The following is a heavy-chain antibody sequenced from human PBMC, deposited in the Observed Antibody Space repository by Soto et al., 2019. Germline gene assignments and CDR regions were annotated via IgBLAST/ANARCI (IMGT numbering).Heavy chain of an antibody. Sequence: SETLSLTCTVSGGSISSSSYYWGWIRQPPGKGLEWIGSIYYSGSTYYNPSLKSRVTISVDTSKNQFSLKLSSVTAADTAVYYCARPIEASGQQLEYYFDYWGQEPWSPSPQ. CDR3: ARPIEASGQQLEYYFDY. V-gene: IGHV4-39*01. D-gene: IGHD6-13*01. CDR1: GGSISSSSYY. CDR2: IYYSGST. J-gene: IGHJ4*01.